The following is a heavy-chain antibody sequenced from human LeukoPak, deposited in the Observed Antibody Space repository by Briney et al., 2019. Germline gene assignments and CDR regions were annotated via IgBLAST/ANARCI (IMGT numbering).Heavy chain of an antibody. CDR2: ISGSGGAT. CDR1: GFTFSSYG. J-gene: IGHJ4*02. V-gene: IGHV3-23*01. CDR3: ARGGVDYYGSGTYYLMYYFDY. Sequence: GGSPRLSCAASGFTFSSYGMSWVRQAPGKGLEWVSGISGSGGATYYADSVKGRFTISRDDPHNTLYLQMNSLRAEDTAVYFCARGGVDYYGSGTYYLMYYFDYWGQGALVTVSS. D-gene: IGHD3-10*01.